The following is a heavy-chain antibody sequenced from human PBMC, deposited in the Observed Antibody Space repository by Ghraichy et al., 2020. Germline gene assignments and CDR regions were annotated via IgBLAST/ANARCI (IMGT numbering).Heavy chain of an antibody. J-gene: IGHJ4*02. D-gene: IGHD3-22*01. CDR2: IYPSDSDA. CDR3: ARRGRDDSNNYYSYYFDY. V-gene: IGHV5-51*01. Sequence: GESLNISCEGSGYSFTTYWIGWVRQMPGKGLEWMGVIYPSDSDARYSPSFQGQVTISADKSLSTAYLQWSSLKASDTAMYYCARRGRDDSNNYYSYYFDYWGQGTLVNVSS. CDR1: GYSFTTYW.